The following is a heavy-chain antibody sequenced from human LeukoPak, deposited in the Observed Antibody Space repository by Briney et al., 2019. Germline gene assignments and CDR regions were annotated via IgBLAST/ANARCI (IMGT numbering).Heavy chain of an antibody. CDR3: ARGRTYYDILTGYYTAWYFDY. D-gene: IGHD3-9*01. V-gene: IGHV3-7*04. Sequence: GGSLRLSCAASGFTFSSYWMSWVRQAPGKGLEWVANIKQDGSEKYYVDSVKGRFTISRDNDKNSLYLQMNSLRAEDTAVYYCARGRTYYDILTGYYTAWYFDYWGQGTLVTVSS. CDR2: IKQDGSEK. J-gene: IGHJ4*02. CDR1: GFTFSSYW.